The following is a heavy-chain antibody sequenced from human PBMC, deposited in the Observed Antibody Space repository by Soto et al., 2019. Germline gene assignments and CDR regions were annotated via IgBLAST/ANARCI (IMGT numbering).Heavy chain of an antibody. Sequence: QVQLVQSQTTQEKPGASVKVSCEAFGYSFDSYAYSWVRQAPGQGLEWMGRIGSGDTKYAQKLQGRVTMTTDTSTNTAYMELRSLRSDDTALYYCARENDPYGFELWGQGTMVTVSS. CDR3: ARENDPYGFEL. V-gene: IGHV1-18*01. D-gene: IGHD4-17*01. CDR1: GYSFDSYA. J-gene: IGHJ3*01. CDR2: IGSGDT.